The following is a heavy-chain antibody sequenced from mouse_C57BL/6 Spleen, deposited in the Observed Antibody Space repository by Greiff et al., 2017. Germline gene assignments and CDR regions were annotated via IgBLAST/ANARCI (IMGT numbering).Heavy chain of an antibody. Sequence: VQVVESGPGLVQPSQSLSITCTVSGFSLTSYGVHWVRQSPAKGLEWLGVIWRGGSTDYNAAFMSRLSITKDNSKSQVFFKMNSLQADDTAIYYCAKGSYYDYDYYAMDYWGQGTSVTVSS. CDR2: IWRGGST. V-gene: IGHV2-5*01. CDR3: AKGSYYDYDYYAMDY. D-gene: IGHD2-4*01. CDR1: GFSLTSYG. J-gene: IGHJ4*01.